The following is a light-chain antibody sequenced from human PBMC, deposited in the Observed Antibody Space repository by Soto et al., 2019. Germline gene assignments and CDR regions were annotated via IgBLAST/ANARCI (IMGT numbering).Light chain of an antibody. V-gene: IGKV3-20*01. J-gene: IGKJ5*01. Sequence: EVVLTQSPGTLSLSPGVRATLSCGASQSVTSKLAWYQQKPGQAPRLLISGASNRATGIPDRFSGSGSGTDFTLTISRLEPDDFALYFCQQYGGSPITFGLGTRLEI. CDR3: QQYGGSPIT. CDR2: GAS. CDR1: QSVTSK.